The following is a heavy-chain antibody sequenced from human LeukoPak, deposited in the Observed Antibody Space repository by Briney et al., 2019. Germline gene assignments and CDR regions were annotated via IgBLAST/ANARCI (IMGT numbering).Heavy chain of an antibody. CDR2: IYYSGST. Sequence: SETLSLTCTVSGGSVSSGSYYWSWIRQPPGKGLKWIGYIYYSGSTNYNPSLKSRVTISVDTSKNQFSLKLSSVTAADTAVYYCARDRGSLTRFDIWGQGTMVTVSS. J-gene: IGHJ3*02. V-gene: IGHV4-61*01. CDR3: ARDRGSLTRFDI. CDR1: GGSVSSGSYY. D-gene: IGHD3-16*01.